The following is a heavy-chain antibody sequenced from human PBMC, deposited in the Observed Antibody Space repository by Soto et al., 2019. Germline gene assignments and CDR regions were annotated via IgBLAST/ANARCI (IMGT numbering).Heavy chain of an antibody. Sequence: QVQLVQSGAEMKKPGASVKFSCKASGYTFPSYGISWVRQAPGQGLEWMGWISAYNGNTHFAQKFQGRVTMHTDKSTTTAYMELRSLRSDDTAVYYCARTPAGGRSPLWGQGTLVTVSS. V-gene: IGHV1-18*01. D-gene: IGHD1-26*01. CDR3: ARTPAGGRSPL. J-gene: IGHJ4*02. CDR2: ISAYNGNT. CDR1: GYTFPSYG.